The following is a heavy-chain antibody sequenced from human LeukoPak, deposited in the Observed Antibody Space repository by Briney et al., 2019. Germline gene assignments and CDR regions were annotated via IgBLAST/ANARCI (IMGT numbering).Heavy chain of an antibody. D-gene: IGHD2-2*01. CDR3: ARDLERYCSSTSCHFDY. CDR2: ISSSSSYI. CDR1: GFTFSSYS. J-gene: IGHJ4*02. Sequence: GSLRLSCAASGFTFSSYSMNWVRQAPGKGLEWVSSISSSSSYIYYADSVKGRFTTSRDNAKNSLYLQMNSLRAEDTAVYYCARDLERYCSSTSCHFDYWGQGTLVTVSS. V-gene: IGHV3-21*01.